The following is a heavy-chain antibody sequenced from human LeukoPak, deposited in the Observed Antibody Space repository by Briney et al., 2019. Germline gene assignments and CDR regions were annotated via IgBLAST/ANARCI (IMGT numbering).Heavy chain of an antibody. D-gene: IGHD6-19*01. CDR1: GFTFSSNS. Sequence: GGSLRLSCATSGFTFSSNSMNWVRPAPGKGLAWISYISSRSSTIYYADSVKGRFTISRDNATNSMYLQMNSLRAEDTAVYYCARGAGSGRNHFDYWGQGTLVTVSS. CDR3: ARGAGSGRNHFDY. CDR2: ISSRSSTI. V-gene: IGHV3-48*01. J-gene: IGHJ4*02.